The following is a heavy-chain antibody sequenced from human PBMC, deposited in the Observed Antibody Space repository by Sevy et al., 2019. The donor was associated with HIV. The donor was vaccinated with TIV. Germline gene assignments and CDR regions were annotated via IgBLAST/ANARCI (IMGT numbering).Heavy chain of an antibody. CDR2: ISYDGSDT. J-gene: IGHJ6*02. CDR3: ARPRANYVDHYFFYAMDV. CDR1: GFAFSNYYA. Sequence: GGSLSLSCAASGFAFSNYYAMHWVRQAPGKGLEWAALISYDGSDTYYADSVKGRFTVSRDNFKNTLFLQMNSLTTEDTAVYYCARPRANYVDHYFFYAMDVWGQGTTVTVSS. V-gene: IGHV3-30-3*01. D-gene: IGHD4-17*01.